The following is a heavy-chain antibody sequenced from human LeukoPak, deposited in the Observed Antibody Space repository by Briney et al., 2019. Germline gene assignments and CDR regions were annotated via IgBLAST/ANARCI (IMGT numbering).Heavy chain of an antibody. CDR1: GGSIRSSY. V-gene: IGHV4-4*08. CDR3: ATLPGGVTTPNPS. CDR2: VSTTGST. J-gene: IGHJ5*02. Sequence: SETLSLTCTVSGGSIRSSYWSWIRQPPGKGLEWIGRVSTTGSTNYNPSLKSRVTISLDTSKNQFSLKLTSVTAADTAVYYCATLPGGVTTPNPSWGQGTLVTVSS. D-gene: IGHD4-17*01.